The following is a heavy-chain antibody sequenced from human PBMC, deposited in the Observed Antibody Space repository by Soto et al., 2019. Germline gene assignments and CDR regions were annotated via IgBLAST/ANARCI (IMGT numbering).Heavy chain of an antibody. J-gene: IGHJ4*02. CDR1: GGCISSGGYS. CDR3: ARGMTTVTTFDY. CDR2: IYHSGST. D-gene: IGHD4-4*01. Sequence: QLQRQESGSGLVKPSQTLSLTCAVSGGCISSGGYSCSWIRQPPGKGLEWIGYIYHSGSTYYNPSLKSRVTISVDRSKNQFSLKLSSVTAADTAVYYCARGMTTVTTFDYWGQGTLVTVSS. V-gene: IGHV4-30-2*01.